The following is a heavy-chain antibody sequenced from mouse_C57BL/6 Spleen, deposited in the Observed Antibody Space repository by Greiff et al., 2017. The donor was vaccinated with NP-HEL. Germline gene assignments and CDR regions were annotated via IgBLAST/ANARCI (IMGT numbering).Heavy chain of an antibody. D-gene: IGHD2-4*01. Sequence: LQESGPELVKPGASVKISCKASGYAFSSSWMNWVKQRPGKGLEWIGRIYPGDGDTNYNGKFKGKATLTADKSSSTAYMQLSSLTSEDSAVYFCARHYDYGGFAYWGQGTLVTVSA. V-gene: IGHV1-82*01. CDR2: IYPGDGDT. J-gene: IGHJ3*01. CDR1: GYAFSSSW. CDR3: ARHYDYGGFAY.